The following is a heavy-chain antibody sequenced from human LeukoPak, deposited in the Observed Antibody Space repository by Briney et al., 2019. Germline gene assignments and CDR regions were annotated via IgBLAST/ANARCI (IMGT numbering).Heavy chain of an antibody. V-gene: IGHV4-34*01. D-gene: IGHD5-12*01. J-gene: IGHJ4*02. CDR1: GGSFSGYY. CDR3: ARRTARSLGSHYSDY. Sequence: SETLSLTCAVYGGSFSGYYWSWIRQPPGKGLEWIGSIYYSGSTYYNPSLKSRVTISVDTSKNQFSLKLSSVTAADTAVYYCARRTARSLGSHYSDYWGQGTLVTVSS. CDR2: IYYSGST.